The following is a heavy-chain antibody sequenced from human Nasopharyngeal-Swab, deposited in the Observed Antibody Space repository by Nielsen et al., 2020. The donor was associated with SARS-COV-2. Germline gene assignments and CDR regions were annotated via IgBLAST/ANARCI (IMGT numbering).Heavy chain of an antibody. Sequence: ASVKVSCKASGYTFISYGISWVRQAPGQGLEWMGWISAYNGNTNYAQKLQGRVTMTTDTSTSTAYMELRSLRSDDTAVYYCARDLTERDYYGMDVWGQGTTVTVSS. CDR2: ISAYNGNT. V-gene: IGHV1-18*04. D-gene: IGHD1-14*01. CDR3: ARDLTERDYYGMDV. J-gene: IGHJ6*02. CDR1: GYTFISYG.